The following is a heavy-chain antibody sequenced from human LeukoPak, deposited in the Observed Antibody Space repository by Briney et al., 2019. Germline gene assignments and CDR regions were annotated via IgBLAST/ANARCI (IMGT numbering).Heavy chain of an antibody. CDR2: IRYDGSHK. V-gene: IGHV3-30*02. CDR3: AKDQYQLLLSYYHMDV. Sequence: GGSLRLSCAASGFTFSSYGMHWVRQAPGKGLEWVAVIRYDGSHKYYADSVTGLFTLSRDNSKNTLFLQMNSLRPEDTAVYYCAKDQYQLLLSYYHMDVWGKGTTVTVSS. D-gene: IGHD2-2*01. J-gene: IGHJ6*03. CDR1: GFTFSSYG.